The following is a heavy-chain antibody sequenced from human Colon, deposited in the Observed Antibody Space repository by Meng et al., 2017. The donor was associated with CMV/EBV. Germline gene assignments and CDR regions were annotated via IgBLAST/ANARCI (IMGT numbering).Heavy chain of an antibody. J-gene: IGHJ4*02. CDR2: ISSSDSYI. D-gene: IGHD1-14*01. CDR3: ARAPGNYLSPYYFDF. CDR1: GFTFSRYS. V-gene: IGHV3-21*01. Sequence: GESLKISCAASGFTFSRYSMNWVRQAPGKGLEWVSSISSSDSYIYYADSVKGRFTVSRDDAKNSLYLQMDSLRAEDTAVYYCARAPGNYLSPYYFDFWGQGTLVTVSS.